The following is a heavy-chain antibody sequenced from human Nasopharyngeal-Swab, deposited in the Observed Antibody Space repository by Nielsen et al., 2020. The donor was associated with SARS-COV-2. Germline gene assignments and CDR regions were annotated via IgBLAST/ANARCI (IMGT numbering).Heavy chain of an antibody. D-gene: IGHD3-10*01. V-gene: IGHV4-39*07. Sequence: GSLRLSCTVSGGSISSSSYYWGWIRQPPGKGLEWIGSIYYSGSTYYNPSLKSRVTISVDTSKNQFYLKLSSVTAADTAVYYCARERGRGGIWNYYYYYMDVWGKGTTVTVSS. J-gene: IGHJ6*03. CDR3: ARERGRGGIWNYYYYYMDV. CDR2: IYYSGST. CDR1: GGSISSSSYY.